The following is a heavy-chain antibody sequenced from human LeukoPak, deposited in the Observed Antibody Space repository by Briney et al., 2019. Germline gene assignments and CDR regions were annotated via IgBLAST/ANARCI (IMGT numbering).Heavy chain of an antibody. J-gene: IGHJ4*02. CDR1: GGSFSGYY. CDR2: INHSGST. CDR3: ARDADCSSTSCLDY. D-gene: IGHD2-2*01. V-gene: IGHV4-34*01. Sequence: SETLSLTCAVYGGSFSGYYWSWIRQPPGKGLEWIGEINHSGSTNYNPSLKSRVTISVDTSKNQFSLKLSSVTAADTAVYYCARDADCSSTSCLDYWGQGTLVTVSS.